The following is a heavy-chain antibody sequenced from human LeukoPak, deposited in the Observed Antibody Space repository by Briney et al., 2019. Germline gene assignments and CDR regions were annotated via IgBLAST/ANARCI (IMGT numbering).Heavy chain of an antibody. D-gene: IGHD2-15*01. V-gene: IGHV4-59*01. CDR1: SGSISSYY. J-gene: IGHJ4*02. CDR2: FSYSGSN. CDR3: ARVLGYCSGGSCPYYFDY. Sequence: SETLSLTCTVSSGSISSYYWSWIRHPPGKGLKWIGYFSYSGSNSYSPSLRSRVTISVDTSKNQFSLKLSSVTAADTAVYYCARVLGYCSGGSCPYYFDYWGQGTLVTVSS.